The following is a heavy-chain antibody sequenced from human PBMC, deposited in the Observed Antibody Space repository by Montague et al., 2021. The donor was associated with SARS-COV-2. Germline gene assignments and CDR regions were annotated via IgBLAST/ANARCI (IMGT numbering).Heavy chain of an antibody. V-gene: IGHV3-48*03. CDR3: ARGALWVVVVITAPLNFDY. J-gene: IGHJ4*02. CDR2: ISSSGSTI. CDR1: GFTFSSYE. Sequence: SLRLSCAASGFTFSSYEMNWVRQAPGKGLEWVSYISSSGSTIYYADSVKGRFTISRDNAKNSLYLQMNSLRAEDTAVYYCARGALWVVVVITAPLNFDYWGQGTLVTVSS. D-gene: IGHD3-22*01.